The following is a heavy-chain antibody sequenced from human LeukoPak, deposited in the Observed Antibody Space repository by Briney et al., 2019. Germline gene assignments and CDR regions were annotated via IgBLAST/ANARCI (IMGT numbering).Heavy chain of an antibody. V-gene: IGHV3-11*01. J-gene: IGHJ4*02. CDR3: AKDNGEVYSSGWPDY. Sequence: KPGGSLRLSCAASGFTFSDYYMSWIRQAPGKGLEWVSYISSSGSTIYYADSVKGRFTISRDNAKNSLYLQMNSLRAEDTALYYCAKDNGEVYSSGWPDYWGQGTLVTVSS. D-gene: IGHD6-19*01. CDR2: ISSSGSTI. CDR1: GFTFSDYY.